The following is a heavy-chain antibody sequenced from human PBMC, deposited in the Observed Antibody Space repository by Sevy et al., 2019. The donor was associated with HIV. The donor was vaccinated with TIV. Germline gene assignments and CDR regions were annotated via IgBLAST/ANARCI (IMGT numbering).Heavy chain of an antibody. J-gene: IGHJ4*02. CDR2: IYPSVST. CDR3: ARWSDQDNAGYEY. D-gene: IGHD3-9*01. V-gene: IGHV4-4*07. CDR1: GDSISTYY. Sequence: SETLSLTCTVSGDSISTYYWSWIRQPAGEGLEWMGRIYPSVSTNYNPSLKSRVTMSADTSKNQFYLKLTSVTAADTAVYYGARWSDQDNAGYEYWGQGTLVTVSS.